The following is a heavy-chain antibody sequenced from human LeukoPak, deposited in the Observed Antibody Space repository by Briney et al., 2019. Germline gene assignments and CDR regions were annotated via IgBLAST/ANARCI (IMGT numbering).Heavy chain of an antibody. J-gene: IGHJ4*02. CDR3: ARAFGPLDY. D-gene: IGHD3-10*01. CDR2: INHSGST. V-gene: IGHV4-34*09. Sequence: SETLSLTCAVYGGSFSGYYWSWIRQPPGKGLEWIGEINHSGSTNYNPSLKSRVTISVDTSKNQFSLKLSSVTAADTAVYYCARAFGPLDYWGQGTLVTVSS. CDR1: GGSFSGYY.